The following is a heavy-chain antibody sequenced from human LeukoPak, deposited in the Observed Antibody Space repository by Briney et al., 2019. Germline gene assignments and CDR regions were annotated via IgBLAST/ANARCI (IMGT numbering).Heavy chain of an antibody. CDR2: INHSGST. D-gene: IGHD6-13*01. CDR3: ARGWEAAAGNTYYFDY. V-gene: IGHV4-34*01. CDR1: GGSFSGYY. Sequence: SETLSLTCAVYGGSFSGYYWSWIRQPPGKGLEWIGEINHSGSTNYNPSLKSRVTISVDTSKNQFSLKLSSVTAADTAVYYCARGWEAAAGNTYYFDYWGQGTLVTVSS. J-gene: IGHJ4*02.